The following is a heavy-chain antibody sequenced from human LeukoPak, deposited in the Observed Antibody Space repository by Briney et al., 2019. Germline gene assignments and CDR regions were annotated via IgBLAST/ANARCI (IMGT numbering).Heavy chain of an antibody. CDR3: ARDRGSWTGAFDI. CDR1: GFTFSSYE. V-gene: IGHV3-48*03. Sequence: GGSLRLSCAASGFTFSSYEMNWVRQAPGKGLEWVSYISSSGSTIYYADSVKGRFTISRDNAKNSLYLQMNSLRAEDTAVYYCARDRGSWTGAFDIWGQGTMVTVSS. CDR2: ISSSGSTI. D-gene: IGHD1-26*01. J-gene: IGHJ3*02.